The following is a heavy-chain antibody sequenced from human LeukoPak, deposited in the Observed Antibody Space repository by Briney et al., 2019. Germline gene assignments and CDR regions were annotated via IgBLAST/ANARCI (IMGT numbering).Heavy chain of an antibody. J-gene: IGHJ4*02. D-gene: IGHD3-9*01. CDR3: TLRGSRYFDSKDY. CDR2: IKSKTDGGTT. Sequence: GGSLRLSCAASGFTFSNAWMSWVRQAPGKGLEWVGRIKSKTDGGTTDYAAPVKGRFTISRDDSKNTLYLQMNSLKTEDTAVYYCTLRGSRYFDSKDYWGQGTLVTVSS. CDR1: GFTFSNAW. V-gene: IGHV3-15*01.